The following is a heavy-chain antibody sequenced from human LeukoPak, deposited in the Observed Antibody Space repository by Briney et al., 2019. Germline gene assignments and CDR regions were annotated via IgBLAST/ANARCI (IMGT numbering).Heavy chain of an antibody. J-gene: IGHJ2*01. CDR1: GFTFSNSG. V-gene: IGHV1-58*01. CDR3: AAGKKVGAYLWYYFDL. Sequence: ASVKVSCKASGFTFSNSGVQWVRQARGQRLEWIGWIVVGSGNTNYAQQFQERVTLTRDMSTSTAYMELSSLRSEDTAVYYCAAGKKVGAYLWYYFDLWGRGTLVTVSS. CDR2: IVVGSGNT. D-gene: IGHD1-26*01.